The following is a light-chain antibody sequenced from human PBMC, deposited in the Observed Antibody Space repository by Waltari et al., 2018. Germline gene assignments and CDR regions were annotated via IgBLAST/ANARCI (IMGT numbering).Light chain of an antibody. V-gene: IGKV3-11*01. J-gene: IGKJ1*01. CDR1: RSVGTY. CDR3: QQRSNWWT. Sequence: ETVLTQSPATLSLSPGERATLSCRASRSVGTYLDWYQHRPGQAPRLLIYGASKRATGIPARFSGSGSGTDFTLTITSLDPEDFAVYYCQQRSNWWTFGQGTKVEIK. CDR2: GAS.